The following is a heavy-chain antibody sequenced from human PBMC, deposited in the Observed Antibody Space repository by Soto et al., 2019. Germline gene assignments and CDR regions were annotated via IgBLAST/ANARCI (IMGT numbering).Heavy chain of an antibody. CDR2: MNPNSGNT. V-gene: IGHV1-8*01. CDR3: AAKLVRWAAFDF. Sequence: GASVKVSCKASGYTFTSYDINWVRQATGQGLEWMGWMNPNSGNTGYAQEFQERVTFTRDMSTSTAYMELSSVRSDDTAVYFCAAKLVRWAAFDFWGQGTPVTVSS. D-gene: IGHD2-21*01. CDR1: GYTFTSYD. J-gene: IGHJ4*02.